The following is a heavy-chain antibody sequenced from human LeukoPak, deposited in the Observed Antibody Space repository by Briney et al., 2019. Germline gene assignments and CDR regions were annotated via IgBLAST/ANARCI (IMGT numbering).Heavy chain of an antibody. CDR2: INTNTGNP. CDR3: ARDDPLDKISSGWGP. CDR1: GYIFTNYA. D-gene: IGHD6-19*01. V-gene: IGHV7-4-1*02. J-gene: IGHJ5*02. Sequence: ASVKVSCKASGYIFTNYAINWVRQAPGQGLEWMGWINTNTGNPTYAQGFTGQFVSSLDTSVSTAYLQISSLKAEDTAVYYCARDDPLDKISSGWGPWGQGTLVTVSS.